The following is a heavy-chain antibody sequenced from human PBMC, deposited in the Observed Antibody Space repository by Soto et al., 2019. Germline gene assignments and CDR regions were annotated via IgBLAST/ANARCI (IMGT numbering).Heavy chain of an antibody. CDR2: IYPGDSDT. Sequence: GESLKISCKGSGYSFTSYWIGWVRQMPGKGLEWMGIIYPGDSDTRYSPSFQGQVTISADKSISTAYLQWSSLKASDTAMYYCARFPWKAARPYDAFDIWGQGKMVTVSS. J-gene: IGHJ3*02. CDR1: GYSFTSYW. CDR3: ARFPWKAARPYDAFDI. D-gene: IGHD6-6*01. V-gene: IGHV5-51*01.